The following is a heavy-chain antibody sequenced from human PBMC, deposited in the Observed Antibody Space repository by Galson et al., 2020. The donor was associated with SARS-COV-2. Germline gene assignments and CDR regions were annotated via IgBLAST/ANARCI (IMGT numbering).Heavy chain of an antibody. D-gene: IGHD1-20*01. Sequence: GESLKISCKVSGYRFTNYWIGRVRQMPGKGLEWMGIIYPGDSDTRYNTSFQGQVTISVEKSVNTAYLQWSSRKAADSAIYYCAGGITENWFDPWGQGTLVTVSS. CDR3: AGGITENWFDP. CDR1: GYRFTNYW. CDR2: IYPGDSDT. J-gene: IGHJ5*02. V-gene: IGHV5-51*01.